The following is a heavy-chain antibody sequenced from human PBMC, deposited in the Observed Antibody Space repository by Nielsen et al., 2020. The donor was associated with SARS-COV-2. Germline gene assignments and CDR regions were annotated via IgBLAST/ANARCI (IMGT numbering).Heavy chain of an antibody. CDR1: GFTFGFYA. Sequence: GASLKIFCAASGFTFGFYAMRWVRQAPGKGLEWVSGISVSGGTTYYADSVKGRFSISRDNSKNTLHLQMDSLRVGDTAVYYCAREKAGYSSVFDLWGRGTLVTVSS. J-gene: IGHJ2*01. D-gene: IGHD6-25*01. CDR3: AREKAGYSSVFDL. V-gene: IGHV3-23*01. CDR2: ISVSGGTT.